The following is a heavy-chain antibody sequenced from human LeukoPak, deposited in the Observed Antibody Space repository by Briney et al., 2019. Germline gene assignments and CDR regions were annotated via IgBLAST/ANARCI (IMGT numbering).Heavy chain of an antibody. CDR2: IEQDGSEK. CDR1: GFTFSSYW. V-gene: IGHV3-7*01. J-gene: IGHJ3*02. CDR3: ARWDLLGGYYGHDAFDI. D-gene: IGHD3-22*01. Sequence: GGSLRLSCAASGFTFSSYWMSWVRQAPGKGLEWVANIEQDGSEKYYVDSVKGRFTISRDNAKNSLYLQMNSLRAEDTVVYYCARWDLLGGYYGHDAFDIWGQGTMVTVSS.